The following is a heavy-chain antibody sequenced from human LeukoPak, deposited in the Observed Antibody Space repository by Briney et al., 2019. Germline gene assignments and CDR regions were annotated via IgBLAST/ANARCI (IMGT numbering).Heavy chain of an antibody. J-gene: IGHJ5*02. Sequence: GGSLRLSCAASGFTFSTYSMNWVRQPPGKGLVWVSRIYVDGRTTNYADSVKGRFTISRDNAKNTVYLEMNSLSVEDTATYYCIRDFRSADLWGQGTLVTVTS. CDR2: IYVDGRTT. CDR3: IRDFRSADL. V-gene: IGHV3-74*01. CDR1: GFTFSTYS.